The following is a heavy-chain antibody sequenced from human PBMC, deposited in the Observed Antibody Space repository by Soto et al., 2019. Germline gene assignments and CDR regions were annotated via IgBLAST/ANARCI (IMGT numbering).Heavy chain of an antibody. CDR1: GGTFSSYA. CDR3: ARPRAGYRYGFEWNWFDS. Sequence: QVQLVQSGAEVKKPGSSVKVSCKASGGTFSSYAISWVRQAPGQGLEWMGGIIPIFGTANYAQKFQGRVTITADESTSTAYMGLSSVRSEDTAVYYCARPRAGYRYGFEWNWFDSWGQGTLVTVSS. V-gene: IGHV1-69*01. CDR2: IIPIFGTA. D-gene: IGHD5-18*01. J-gene: IGHJ5*01.